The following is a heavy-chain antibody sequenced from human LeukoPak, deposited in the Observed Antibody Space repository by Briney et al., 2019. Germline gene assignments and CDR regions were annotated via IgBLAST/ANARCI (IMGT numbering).Heavy chain of an antibody. J-gene: IGHJ5*02. Sequence: GGSLRLSCSASGFTFSSFAMHGVRQAPGKGLEYVSAISSNGGSTYYADSVKGRFTISRDNSKNTLNLQMSGLRAEDTAVYYCVSTFGALPTWGRGTLVTVSS. D-gene: IGHD3-10*01. CDR1: GFTFSSFA. V-gene: IGHV3-64D*09. CDR2: ISSNGGST. CDR3: VSTFGALPT.